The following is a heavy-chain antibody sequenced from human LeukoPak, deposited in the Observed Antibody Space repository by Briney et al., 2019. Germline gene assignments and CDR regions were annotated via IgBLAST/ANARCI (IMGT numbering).Heavy chain of an antibody. J-gene: IGHJ4*02. D-gene: IGHD5-12*01. CDR3: ARRAVGMGGSYYFDY. CDR2: IYYSGST. Sequence: SETLSLTCTVSGGSISSYYWSWIRQPPGKGLEWIGSIYYSGSTYYNPSLKSRVTISVDTSKNQFSLKLSSVTAADTAVYYCARRAVGMGGSYYFDYWGQGTLVTVSS. CDR1: GGSISSYY. V-gene: IGHV4-59*05.